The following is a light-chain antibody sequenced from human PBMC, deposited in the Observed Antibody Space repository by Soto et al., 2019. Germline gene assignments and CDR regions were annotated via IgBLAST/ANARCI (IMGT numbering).Light chain of an antibody. CDR3: QPYNNWPRA. CDR1: QSVSSN. CDR2: GAS. J-gene: IGKJ1*01. V-gene: IGKV3-15*01. Sequence: EIVMTQSPATLSVSPGERVTLSCRASQSVSSNLAWYQQKPGQAPRLLIYGASTRATGIPARFSGSGSGTEFTLTISSLQSEDFAVYYCQPYNNWPRAFGQGTKVEIK.